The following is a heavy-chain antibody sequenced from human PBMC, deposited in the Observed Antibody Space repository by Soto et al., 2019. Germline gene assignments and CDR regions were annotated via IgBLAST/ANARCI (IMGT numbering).Heavy chain of an antibody. CDR2: ISGSGGST. CDR3: AIDQLRWLRPHPTAY. V-gene: IGHV3-23*01. Sequence: GVSLRLSCAASGFTFSSYAMSWVRQAPGKGLEWVSAISGSGGSTYYADSVKGRFTISRDNSKNTLYLQMNSLRAEDTAVYYCAIDQLRWLRPHPTAYSGQGTLVTVSS. D-gene: IGHD5-12*01. CDR1: GFTFSSYA. J-gene: IGHJ1*01.